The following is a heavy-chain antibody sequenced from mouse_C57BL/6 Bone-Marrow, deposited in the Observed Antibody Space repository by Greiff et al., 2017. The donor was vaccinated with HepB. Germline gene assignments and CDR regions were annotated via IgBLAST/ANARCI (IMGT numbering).Heavy chain of an antibody. J-gene: IGHJ1*03. CDR2: IYPGSGST. CDR3: ARRGIYQKYFDV. Sequence: VQLQQPGAELVKPGASVKMSCKASGYTFTSYWITWVKQRPGQGLEWIGDIYPGSGSTNYNEKFKSKATLTVDTSSSTAYMQLSSLTSEDSAVYYCARRGIYQKYFDVWGTGTTVTVSS. V-gene: IGHV1-55*01. D-gene: IGHD2-1*01. CDR1: GYTFTSYW.